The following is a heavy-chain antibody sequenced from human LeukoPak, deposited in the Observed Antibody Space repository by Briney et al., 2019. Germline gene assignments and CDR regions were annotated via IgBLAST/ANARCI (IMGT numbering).Heavy chain of an antibody. Sequence: SETLSLTCAVYGGSFSGYYWSWIRQPPGKGLEWIGEINHSGSTSYNPSLKSRVTISVDTSKNQFSLKLSSVTAADTAVYYCARHFGSGTYPLDYWGQGTLATVSS. V-gene: IGHV4-34*01. CDR1: GGSFSGYY. CDR3: ARHFGSGTYPLDY. CDR2: INHSGST. J-gene: IGHJ4*02. D-gene: IGHD3-10*01.